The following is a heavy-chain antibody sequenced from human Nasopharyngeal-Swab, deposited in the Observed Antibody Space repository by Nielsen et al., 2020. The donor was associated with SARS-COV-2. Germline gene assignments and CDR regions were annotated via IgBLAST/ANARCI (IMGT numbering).Heavy chain of an antibody. CDR2: IRSKAYGGTT. J-gene: IGHJ4*02. D-gene: IGHD6-19*01. Sequence: GGSLRLSCTASGFTFGDYAMSWFRQAPGKGLEWVGFIRSKAYGGTTEYAASVKGRFTISRDDSKSIAYLQMSSLKTEDTAVYYCTRETPYSSGWYSFDYWGQGTLVTVSS. CDR3: TRETPYSSGWYSFDY. V-gene: IGHV3-49*03. CDR1: GFTFGDYA.